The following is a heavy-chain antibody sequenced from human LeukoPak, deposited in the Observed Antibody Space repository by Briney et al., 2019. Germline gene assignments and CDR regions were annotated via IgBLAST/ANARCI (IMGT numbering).Heavy chain of an antibody. V-gene: IGHV3-66*01. CDR2: IYSGGST. CDR1: GFTISSNY. J-gene: IGHJ4*02. CDR3: ARDLSYASDY. Sequence: GGSLRLSCAASGFTISSNYMSWVRQAPGKGLEWVSVIYSGGSTYYADSVKGRFTISRDNSKNTLYLQMNSLRAEDTAVYYCARDLSYASDYWGQGTLVTVSS. D-gene: IGHD2-2*01.